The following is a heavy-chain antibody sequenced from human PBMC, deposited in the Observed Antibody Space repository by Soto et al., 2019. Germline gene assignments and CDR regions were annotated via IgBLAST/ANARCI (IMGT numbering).Heavy chain of an antibody. CDR1: GYTFTSYG. J-gene: IGHJ4*02. V-gene: IGHV1-18*01. CDR2: ISAYNGNT. D-gene: IGHD7-27*01. Sequence: QVQLVQSGAEVKKPGASVKVSCKASGYTFTSYGISWVRQAPGQGLEWMGWISAYNGNTNYAQELQGRITMTTDTTTSTGHSEPGRRMFDDQAVYYCARDPGFRSDFWGQGTLVTVSS. CDR3: ARDPGFRSDF.